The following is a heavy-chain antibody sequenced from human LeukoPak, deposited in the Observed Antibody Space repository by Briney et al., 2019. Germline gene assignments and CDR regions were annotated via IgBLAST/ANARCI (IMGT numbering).Heavy chain of an antibody. CDR2: IYYSGST. J-gene: IGHJ3*02. V-gene: IGHV4-59*01. CDR3: AIDKECSGGSCYSDDAFDI. CDR1: GGSISSYY. D-gene: IGHD2-15*01. Sequence: SETLSLTCTVSGGSISSYYWSWIRQPPGKGLEWIGYIYYSGSTNYNPSLKSRVTISVDTSKNQFSLKLSSVTAADTAVYYCAIDKECSGGSCYSDDAFDIWGQGTMVTVSS.